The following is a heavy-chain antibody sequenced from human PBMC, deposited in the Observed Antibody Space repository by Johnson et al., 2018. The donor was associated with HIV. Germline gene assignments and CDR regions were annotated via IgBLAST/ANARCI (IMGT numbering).Heavy chain of an antibody. J-gene: IGHJ3*02. D-gene: IGHD4-23*01. V-gene: IGHV3-33*03. Sequence: QVQLVESGGGVVQPGRSLRLSCAASGFSNYDMHWVRQAPGRGLAWVAVIWYDGSNKYYADSVKGRFTISRDNAKNSLYLQMNSLRAEDTSVYYCAKVGAMVVTPRGEAFDIWGQGTMVTVSS. CDR1: GFSNYD. CDR3: AKVGAMVVTPRGEAFDI. CDR2: IWYDGSNK.